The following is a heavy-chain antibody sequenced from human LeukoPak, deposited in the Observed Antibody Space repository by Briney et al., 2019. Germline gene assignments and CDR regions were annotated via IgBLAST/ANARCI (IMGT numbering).Heavy chain of an antibody. J-gene: IGHJ4*02. Sequence: SETLSLTCTVSGGSISSSRYYWGWIRQPPGKGLEWIGSIYYSGSTYYNPSLKSRVTISVDTSKNQFSLKLSSVPAADTAVYYCAGGVRNYDILTGYYGKLYGDYWGQGTLVTVSS. CDR3: AGGVRNYDILTGYYGKLYGDY. CDR2: IYYSGST. D-gene: IGHD3-9*01. CDR1: GGSISSSRYY. V-gene: IGHV4-39*01.